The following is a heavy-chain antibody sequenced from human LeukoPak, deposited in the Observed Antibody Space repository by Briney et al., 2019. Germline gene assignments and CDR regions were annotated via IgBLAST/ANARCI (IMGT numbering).Heavy chain of an antibody. J-gene: IGHJ4*02. CDR3: AREPIKNTQGNA. V-gene: IGHV1-2*02. CDR1: GYTFNAYY. CDR2: INPNSGGT. Sequence: ASVKVSCKASGYTFNAYYMHWVRQAPGQGLEWMGWINPNSGGTNYAQKFQGRVTMTRDTSISTAYMELSRLTSDDTAVYFCAREPIKNTQGNAWGQGTLVTVSS. D-gene: IGHD2-8*01.